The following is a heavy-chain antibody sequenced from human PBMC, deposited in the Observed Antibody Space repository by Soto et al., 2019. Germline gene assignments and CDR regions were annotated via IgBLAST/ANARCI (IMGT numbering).Heavy chain of an antibody. J-gene: IGHJ3*02. CDR1: GFTFSSYA. V-gene: IGHV3-30-3*01. CDR3: ARDLGNLNSFDI. Sequence: QVQLVESGGGVVQPGRSLRLSCAASGFTFSSYAMHWVRQAPGKGLEWVAVISYDGSNKYYADSVKGRFTISRDNSKKPLNLKMNSIRGGDTAVYYGARDLGNLNSFDIWGQGTMVTVSS. CDR2: ISYDGSNK.